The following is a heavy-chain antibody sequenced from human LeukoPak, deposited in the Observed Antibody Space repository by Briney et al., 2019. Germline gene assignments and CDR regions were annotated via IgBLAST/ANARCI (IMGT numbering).Heavy chain of an antibody. Sequence: SETLSLTCTVSGGSISSNNYYWGWIRQPPGKGLEWIGSIYYGGYTYYNPSLKSRVTISVDTSKNQFSLKLSSVTAADTAVYYCQSRFLEWLLDYWGQGTLVTVSS. CDR3: QSRFLEWLLDY. V-gene: IGHV4-39*01. CDR2: IYYGGYT. D-gene: IGHD3-3*01. CDR1: GGSISSNNYY. J-gene: IGHJ4*02.